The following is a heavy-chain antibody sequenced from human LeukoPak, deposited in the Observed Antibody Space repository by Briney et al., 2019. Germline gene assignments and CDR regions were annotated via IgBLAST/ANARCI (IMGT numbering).Heavy chain of an antibody. V-gene: IGHV1-69*13. D-gene: IGHD6-19*01. Sequence: GASVKVSCKASGGTFSSYAISWVRQAPGQGLEWMGGIIPIFGTANYAQKFQGRVTITADESTSTAYMELSSLRSEDTAVYYCARDSSGWYRPRLYYFDYWGQGTLVTVSS. CDR3: ARDSSGWYRPRLYYFDY. CDR1: GGTFSSYA. CDR2: IIPIFGTA. J-gene: IGHJ4*02.